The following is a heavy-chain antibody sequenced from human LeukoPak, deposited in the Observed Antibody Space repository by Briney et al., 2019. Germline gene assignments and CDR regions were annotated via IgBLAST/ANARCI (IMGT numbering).Heavy chain of an antibody. J-gene: IGHJ6*02. Sequence: GGSLRLSCAASGFTFSNYWMSWVRPATGKGLEWVANIKRDGSEKYYVDSVKGRFTISRDNAKNSLYLQMNSLRAEDTAVYYCARDRYSSGGLDVWGQGTTVTVSS. V-gene: IGHV3-7*04. CDR2: IKRDGSEK. D-gene: IGHD3-22*01. CDR3: ARDRYSSGGLDV. CDR1: GFTFSNYW.